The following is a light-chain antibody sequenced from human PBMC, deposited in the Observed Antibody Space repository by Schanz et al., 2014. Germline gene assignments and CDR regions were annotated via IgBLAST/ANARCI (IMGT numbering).Light chain of an antibody. Sequence: DIQMTQSPSTLSASVGDRVTITCRASQSISTWLAWYQQKPGKAPKVLIYDASNLESGVPSRFSGSGSGTEFTLTINSLQPDDYATYYCQQYSSSFPTFGQGTKVEIK. CDR1: QSISTW. CDR2: DAS. V-gene: IGKV1-5*01. J-gene: IGKJ1*01. CDR3: QQYSSSFPT.